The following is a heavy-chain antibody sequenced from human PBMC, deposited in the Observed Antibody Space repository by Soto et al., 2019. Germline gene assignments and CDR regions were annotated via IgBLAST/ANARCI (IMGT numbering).Heavy chain of an antibody. J-gene: IGHJ5*02. Sequence: GGSLRLSCAASGFTFSTYSMNWARQAPGKGLEWIAYITSSSSTIFYADSVKGRFTISRDNAKNSLHLQMNSLRDEDTSVYYCARDNGIAGSFDPWGQGTLVTVSS. D-gene: IGHD6-13*01. CDR1: GFTFSTYS. CDR3: ARDNGIAGSFDP. CDR2: ITSSSSTI. V-gene: IGHV3-48*02.